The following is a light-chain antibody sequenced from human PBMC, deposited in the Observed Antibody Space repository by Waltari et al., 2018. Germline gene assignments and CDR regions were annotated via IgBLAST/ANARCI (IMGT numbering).Light chain of an antibody. Sequence: EIVLTQSPGTLSLSPGERVTLSCRASQSVSRALAWYQQKPGQAPRLLIYGAYSRATGIPDRCSGSGAGTDFSLTISRLGPEDFAVYYCQHYVRLPVTFGQGTKVEIK. V-gene: IGKV3-20*01. CDR1: QSVSRA. CDR2: GAY. J-gene: IGKJ1*01. CDR3: QHYVRLPVT.